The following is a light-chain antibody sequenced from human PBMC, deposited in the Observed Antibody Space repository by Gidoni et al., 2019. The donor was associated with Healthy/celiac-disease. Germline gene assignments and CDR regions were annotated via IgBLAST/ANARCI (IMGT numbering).Light chain of an antibody. CDR2: GAS. CDR3: QQYGRSPWT. V-gene: IGKV3-20*01. CDR1: QRVSSSY. Sequence: EIVLTQSPGTLSLSPGERATLSCRASQRVSSSYLAWYPQKPGQAPRLLLYGASSRATGIPDRFSGSGSGTDFTLTISRLEPEDFAVYYCQQYGRSPWTFGQGTQVEIK. J-gene: IGKJ1*01.